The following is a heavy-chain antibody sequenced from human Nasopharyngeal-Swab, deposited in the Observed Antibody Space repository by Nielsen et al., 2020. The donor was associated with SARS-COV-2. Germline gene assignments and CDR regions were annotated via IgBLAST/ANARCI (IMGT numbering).Heavy chain of an antibody. CDR3: ARASRGWS. CDR1: GFTLSNYE. J-gene: IGHJ5*02. CDR2: IDSSGNSR. V-gene: IGHV3-48*03. Sequence: GESLKISCKASGFTLSNYEMNWVRQAPGKGLEWVSSIDSSGNSRYYADSVRGRFSISRDNSKNSLFLQMSSLRAEDTAVYYCARASRGWSWGQGTLVTVSS. D-gene: IGHD6-19*01.